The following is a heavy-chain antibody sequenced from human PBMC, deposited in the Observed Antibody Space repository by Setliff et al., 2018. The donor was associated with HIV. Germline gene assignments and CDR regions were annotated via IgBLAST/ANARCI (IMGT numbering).Heavy chain of an antibody. Sequence: SETLSLTCTVSGGSISSYFWSWIRQPPGKGLEWIGYIYTNGSTNYNPSLKSRVTISVDASKNQFSLKLNSVTAADAAVYYCASGREAVAGALHFDYWGQGPLVTVSS. J-gene: IGHJ4*02. CDR2: IYTNGST. D-gene: IGHD6-19*01. V-gene: IGHV4-4*08. CDR3: ASGREAVAGALHFDY. CDR1: GGSISSYF.